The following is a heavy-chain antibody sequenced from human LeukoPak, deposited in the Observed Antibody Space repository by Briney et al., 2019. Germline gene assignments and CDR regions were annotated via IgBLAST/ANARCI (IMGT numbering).Heavy chain of an antibody. Sequence: PGGSLRLSCEASGFPFGSYVMSWVRQAPGKGLEWVSAISGSGGSTYYADSVKGRFTISRDNSKNTLYLQMNSLRAEDTAVYYCAKAGLRFFHFDYWGQGTLVTVSS. CDR1: GFPFGSYV. D-gene: IGHD3-3*01. V-gene: IGHV3-23*01. CDR3: AKAGLRFFHFDY. J-gene: IGHJ4*02. CDR2: ISGSGGST.